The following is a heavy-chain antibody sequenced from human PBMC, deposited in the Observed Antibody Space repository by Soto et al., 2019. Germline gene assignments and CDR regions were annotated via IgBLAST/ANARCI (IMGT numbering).Heavy chain of an antibody. J-gene: IGHJ5*02. V-gene: IGHV1-3*01. CDR1: GYTFTSYA. Sequence: ASVKVSCKASGYTFTSYAMHWVRQAPGQRLEWMGWINAGNGNTKYSQKFQGRVTITRDTSASTAYMELSSLRSEDTAVYYCAGVFGTVTTNRWFDPWGQGTLVTVSS. CDR2: INAGNGNT. CDR3: AGVFGTVTTNRWFDP. D-gene: IGHD4-4*01.